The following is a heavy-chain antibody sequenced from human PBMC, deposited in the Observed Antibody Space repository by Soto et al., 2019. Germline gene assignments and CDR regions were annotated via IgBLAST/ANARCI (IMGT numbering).Heavy chain of an antibody. D-gene: IGHD3-22*01. Sequence: QVQLQESGPGLVKPSQTLSLTSTVSDGSISSGGYYWSWIRQHPGKGLEWIGYIYYSGSTYYNPSLKIRVTIPVDTSKNQFSLKLSSVTAADTAVYYCARTTYYYDSSGYYLGAFDIWGKGTMVTVSS. V-gene: IGHV4-31*03. CDR3: ARTTYYYDSSGYYLGAFDI. J-gene: IGHJ3*02. CDR2: IYYSGST. CDR1: DGSISSGGYY.